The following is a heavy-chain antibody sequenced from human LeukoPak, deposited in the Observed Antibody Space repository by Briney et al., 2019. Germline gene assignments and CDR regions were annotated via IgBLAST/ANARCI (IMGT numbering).Heavy chain of an antibody. Sequence: SQTLSLTCTVSGGSISSGAYYWSWIRQPPGKGLEWIGYIYNSGSTYYNPSLKSRVIISIDTSKSQFSLKLSSVTAADTAVYYCARTLDSSGYYYDSWGQGTLVTVSS. CDR3: ARTLDSSGYYYDS. D-gene: IGHD3-22*01. V-gene: IGHV4-30-4*01. CDR2: IYNSGST. J-gene: IGHJ4*02. CDR1: GGSISSGAYY.